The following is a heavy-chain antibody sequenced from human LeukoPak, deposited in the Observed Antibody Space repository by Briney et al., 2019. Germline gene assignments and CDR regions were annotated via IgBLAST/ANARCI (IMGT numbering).Heavy chain of an antibody. CDR2: ISGSGGST. CDR1: GFTFSSYA. CDR3: AKGQYCSGGSCSVGYFDY. J-gene: IGHJ4*02. Sequence: PGGSLRLSCAASGFTFSSYAMSWVRQAPGKGLEWVSAISGSGGSTYYADSVKGRFTISRDNSKNTLYLQMNSLRAEDTAVYYCAKGQYCSGGSCSVGYFDYWGQGTLVTVSS. D-gene: IGHD2-15*01. V-gene: IGHV3-23*01.